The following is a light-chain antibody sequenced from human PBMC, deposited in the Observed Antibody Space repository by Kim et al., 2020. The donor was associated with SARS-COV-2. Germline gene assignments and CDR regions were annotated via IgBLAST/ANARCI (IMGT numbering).Light chain of an antibody. CDR3: QYYGRSLYT. V-gene: IGKV3-20*01. CDR2: GVS. J-gene: IGKJ2*01. Sequence: EIVLTQSPGTLSLSPGERATLSCRASQSLNNNYLAWYQQKPGQAPRLLIYGVSNRATDIPDRFSGSGSGTDFTLTINRLEPEDFVVYYCQYYGRSLYTFGPGTKLEIK. CDR1: QSLNNNY.